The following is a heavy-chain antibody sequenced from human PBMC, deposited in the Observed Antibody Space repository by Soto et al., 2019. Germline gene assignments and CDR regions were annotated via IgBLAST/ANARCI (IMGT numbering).Heavy chain of an antibody. CDR3: ARGLFES. J-gene: IGHJ4*02. V-gene: IGHV3-48*02. CDR2: IISTSSTI. CDR1: GFTFSSYS. Sequence: EVQLVESGGDLVQPGGSLRLSCAASGFTFSSYSMNWVRQAPGKGLEWISYIISTSSTIYYSDSVKGRFTISRDNAKNSLYLQMNSLRHEDTAGYYCARGLFESWGQGTLVTVSS.